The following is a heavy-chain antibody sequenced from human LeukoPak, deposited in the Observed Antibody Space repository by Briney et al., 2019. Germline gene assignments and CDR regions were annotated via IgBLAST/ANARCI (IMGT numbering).Heavy chain of an antibody. D-gene: IGHD6-13*01. Sequence: PSETLSLTCTVSGGSISSYYWSWIRQPAGKGLEWIGRIYTSGSTNHNPSLKNRVTMSVDTSKNQFSLKLSSVTAADTAVYYCAGGSIAAAGTILWGQGTLVTVSS. CDR1: GGSISSYY. CDR2: IYTSGST. V-gene: IGHV4-4*07. J-gene: IGHJ4*02. CDR3: AGGSIAAAGTIL.